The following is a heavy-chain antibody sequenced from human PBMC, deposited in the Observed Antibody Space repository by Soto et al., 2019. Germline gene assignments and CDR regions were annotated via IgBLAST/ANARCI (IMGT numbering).Heavy chain of an antibody. CDR1: GGSISSGDYY. CDR2: IYYSGST. V-gene: IGHV4-30-4*01. CDR3: ARDIVATRDYYYGMDV. Sequence: SETLSLTCTVSGGSISSGDYYWSWIRQPPGKGLEWIGYIYYSGSTYYNPSLKSRVTISVDTSKNQFSLKLSSVTAADTAVYYCARDIVATRDYYYGMDVWGQGTTVTVSS. D-gene: IGHD5-12*01. J-gene: IGHJ6*02.